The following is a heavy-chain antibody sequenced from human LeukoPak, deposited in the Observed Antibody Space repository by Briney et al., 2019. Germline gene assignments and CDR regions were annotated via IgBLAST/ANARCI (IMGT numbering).Heavy chain of an antibody. CDR3: ARDNSVRGTAWWFDP. CDR1: GYTFTNYY. Sequence: ASVKVSCKAFGYTFTNYYMHWVRQAPGQGLEWMGLINPSGQWTSYAQKFQGRVTLTRDVSTSTDYLELSSLRSEDTAVYYCARDNSVRGTAWWFDPWGQGTRVTVSS. V-gene: IGHV1-46*01. D-gene: IGHD2-8*02. J-gene: IGHJ5*02. CDR2: INPSGQWT.